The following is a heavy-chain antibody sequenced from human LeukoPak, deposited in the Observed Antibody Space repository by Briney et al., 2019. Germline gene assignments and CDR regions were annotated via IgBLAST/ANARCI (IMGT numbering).Heavy chain of an antibody. J-gene: IGHJ3*02. CDR3: TRDLGII. D-gene: IGHD1-20*01. Sequence: ASVKVSCKASGYTFSSYGISWVRQAPGQGLEWMGWISANNGNTNYAQKLQGRVIITTDTSTSTAYMELRSLTSDDTAVYYCTRDLGIIWGQGTMVTVSS. V-gene: IGHV1-18*01. CDR1: GYTFSSYG. CDR2: ISANNGNT.